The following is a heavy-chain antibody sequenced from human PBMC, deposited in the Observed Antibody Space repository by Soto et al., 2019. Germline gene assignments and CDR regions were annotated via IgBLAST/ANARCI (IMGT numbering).Heavy chain of an antibody. J-gene: IGHJ4*02. CDR3: AKDAVYKDGLWLMDQ. CDR1: GFTLTTYG. D-gene: IGHD2-21*01. CDR2: ISYDGSQK. Sequence: PGVSLSLSCEGSGFTLTTYGMHSVRQAPGKGLEWVAIISYDGSQKYYADSVKGRFTNSRDNSKNTLYLQMNSLRAGDTAVYYCAKDAVYKDGLWLMDQWGQGTQVTASA. V-gene: IGHV3-30*18.